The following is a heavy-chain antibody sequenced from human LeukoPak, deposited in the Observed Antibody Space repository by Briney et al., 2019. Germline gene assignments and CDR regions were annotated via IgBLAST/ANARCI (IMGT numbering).Heavy chain of an antibody. CDR3: ATHCSGTACHRDY. Sequence: PGGSLRLSCAASGLTFGSSAMHWVRQATGKGLECVAFIQFDGSYKHYSDSVKGRFTISRDNSKNTLYLEMNSLRAEDTAVYYCATHCSGTACHRDYWGQGTLVTVSS. CDR2: IQFDGSYK. J-gene: IGHJ4*02. V-gene: IGHV3-30*02. D-gene: IGHD2-2*01. CDR1: GLTFGSSA.